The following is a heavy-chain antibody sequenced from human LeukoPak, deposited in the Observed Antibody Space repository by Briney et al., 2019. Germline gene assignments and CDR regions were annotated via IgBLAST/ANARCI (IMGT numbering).Heavy chain of an antibody. J-gene: IGHJ4*02. V-gene: IGHV4-39*01. CDR3: ARHVEDYFDY. CDR2: IYYSGST. CDR1: GGSISSSSYY. Sequence: SETLSLTCTVSGGSISSSSYYWGWIRQPPGRGVGWNGSIYYSGSTYNNPSLKSRVTISVDTSKNQCSLKLSSVTAADTAVYYCARHVEDYFDYWGQGTLVTVSP.